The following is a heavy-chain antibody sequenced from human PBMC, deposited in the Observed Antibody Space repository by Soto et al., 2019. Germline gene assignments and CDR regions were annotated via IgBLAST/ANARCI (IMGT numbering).Heavy chain of an antibody. V-gene: IGHV3-33*01. CDR1: GFTFSDYG. CDR2: IWYDGSNK. Sequence: LRLSCAASGFTFSDYGMHWVRQAPGKGLEWVAVIWYDGSNKYYADSVKGRFTISRDNSKNTLFLQMNSLRADDTAFYYCAREGYVDTAMVIPYFAYWGQGTLVTVSS. CDR3: AREGYVDTAMVIPYFAY. J-gene: IGHJ4*02. D-gene: IGHD5-18*01.